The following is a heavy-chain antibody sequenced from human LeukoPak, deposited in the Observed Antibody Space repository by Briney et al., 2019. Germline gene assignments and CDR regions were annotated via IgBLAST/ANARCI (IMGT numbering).Heavy chain of an antibody. CDR2: IYHSGST. V-gene: IGHV4-38-2*02. Sequence: SETLSLTCTVSGDSISSGNYWGWIRQPPGKGLEWIGSIYHSGSTYYNPSLKSRVTISVDTSKNQFSLKLSSVTAADTAVYYCARDKSWSGYAFDYWGQGTLVTVSS. D-gene: IGHD3-3*01. CDR3: ARDKSWSGYAFDY. J-gene: IGHJ4*02. CDR1: GDSISSGNY.